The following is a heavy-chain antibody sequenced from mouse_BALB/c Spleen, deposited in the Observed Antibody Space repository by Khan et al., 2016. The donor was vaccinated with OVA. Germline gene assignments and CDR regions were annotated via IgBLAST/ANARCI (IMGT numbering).Heavy chain of an antibody. Sequence: QVQLQQSGAELARPGASVKLSCKASGYTFTDFYINWVKQRTGQGLEWIGEINPGSGDIYYNEKFKGKATLTADKSSSTAYMQLSSLTSEDSAVYFCARRNYFGYTFAYWGQGTLVTVSA. D-gene: IGHD1-2*01. CDR1: GYTFTDFY. V-gene: IGHV1-77*01. CDR3: ARRNYFGYTFAY. J-gene: IGHJ3*01. CDR2: INPGSGDI.